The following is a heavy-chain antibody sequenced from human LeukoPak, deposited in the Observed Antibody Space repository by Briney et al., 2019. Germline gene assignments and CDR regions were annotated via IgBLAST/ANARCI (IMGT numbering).Heavy chain of an antibody. CDR2: ISSSGSTI. CDR1: GFTFSSYE. Sequence: PGGSLRLSCAASGFTFSSYEMNWVRQAPGKGMEWVSYISSSGSTIFYADSVKGRFTISRDNAKNSLYLQMNSLRAEDTAVYYCARLYSSSSGLRASDYWGQGTLVTVCS. CDR3: ARLYSSSSGLRASDY. V-gene: IGHV3-48*03. D-gene: IGHD6-6*01. J-gene: IGHJ4*02.